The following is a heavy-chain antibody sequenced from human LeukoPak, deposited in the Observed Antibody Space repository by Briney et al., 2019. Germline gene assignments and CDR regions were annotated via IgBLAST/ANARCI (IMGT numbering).Heavy chain of an antibody. V-gene: IGHV4-39*02. Sequence: SETLSLTCTVSGDSISTSNYYWGWIRQPPGKGLEWIGTISYRGSIYYNPSLKSRVTISVDTSKNHFSLKLSSVTAADTAVYYCARAKYCSAGSCYRQLAFDIWAKGQWSPSLQ. J-gene: IGHJ3*02. CDR2: ISYRGSI. D-gene: IGHD2-15*01. CDR1: GDSISTSNYY. CDR3: ARAKYCSAGSCYRQLAFDI.